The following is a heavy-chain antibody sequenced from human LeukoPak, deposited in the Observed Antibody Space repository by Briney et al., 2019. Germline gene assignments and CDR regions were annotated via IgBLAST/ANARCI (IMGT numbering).Heavy chain of an antibody. J-gene: IGHJ4*02. Sequence: PGGSLRLSCAASGFTFSSCSMSWVRQAPGKGLEWLSSISTTSRYIYSADSLEGRFTISRDNAKNSLYLQMNSLRAEDTAVYYCARGDTMLRGLLSAFDYWGQGTLVTVSS. CDR3: ARGDTMLRGLLSAFDY. D-gene: IGHD3-10*01. CDR2: ISTTSRYI. V-gene: IGHV3-21*01. CDR1: GFTFSSCS.